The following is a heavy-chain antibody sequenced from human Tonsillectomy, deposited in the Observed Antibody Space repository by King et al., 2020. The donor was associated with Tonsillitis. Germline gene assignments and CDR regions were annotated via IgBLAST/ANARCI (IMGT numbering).Heavy chain of an antibody. CDR3: AKDVDVVPAAMNDYFDY. Sequence: VQLVESGGGLVRPGGALRLSCAASGFTFSSYAMSWVRQAPGEGRGGGSGLSGSGGSTFYAGSVKGRFTISRDNSKNMLFLQMNSLRAEDAAVYYCAKDVDVVPAAMNDYFDYWGQGTLVTVSS. CDR2: LSGSGGST. CDR1: GFTFSSYA. D-gene: IGHD2-2*01. V-gene: IGHV3-23*04. J-gene: IGHJ4*02.